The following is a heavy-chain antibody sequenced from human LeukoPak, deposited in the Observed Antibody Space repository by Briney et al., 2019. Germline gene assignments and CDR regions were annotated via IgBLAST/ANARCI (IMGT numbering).Heavy chain of an antibody. CDR1: GGSISSYY. V-gene: IGHV4-59*08. Sequence: SETLSLTCTVSGGSISSYYWSWIRQPPGKGLEWIGYIYYSGSTNYNPSLKSRVTISVDASKNQFSLKLSSVTAADTAVYYCARHMGLGYSYGYPYFDYWGQGTLVTVSS. CDR2: IYYSGST. J-gene: IGHJ4*02. D-gene: IGHD5-18*01. CDR3: ARHMGLGYSYGYPYFDY.